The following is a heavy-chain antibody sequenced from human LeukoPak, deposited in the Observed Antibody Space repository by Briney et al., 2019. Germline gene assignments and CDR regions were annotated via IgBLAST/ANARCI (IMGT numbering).Heavy chain of an antibody. CDR3: ARGFAPAYNFGVFDY. D-gene: IGHD5-24*01. V-gene: IGHV3-53*01. J-gene: IGHJ4*02. CDR2: FHTGGET. Sequence: GGSLILSCAASGFTVSNNYMIWVRKAPGKGLEWVSLFHTGGETEYADSVKGRFTMSRDTSQNTVSVHMNSLRAEDTAVYYCARGFAPAYNFGVFDYWGQGTLVTVSS. CDR1: GFTVSNNY.